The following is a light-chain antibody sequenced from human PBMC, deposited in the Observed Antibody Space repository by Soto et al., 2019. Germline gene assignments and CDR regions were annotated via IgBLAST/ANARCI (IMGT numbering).Light chain of an antibody. CDR2: GAS. CDR1: QSISSSY. J-gene: IGKJ1*01. Sequence: EIVLTQSPGTLSMSPGERATLSCRASQSISSSYLAWYQQKPGQAPSLLIYGASSRATGIPDRFSGSGSGTDLTLSISGLEAEDFEVYYCQEYGGSPGTFGQGTKVEVK. CDR3: QEYGGSPGT. V-gene: IGKV3-20*01.